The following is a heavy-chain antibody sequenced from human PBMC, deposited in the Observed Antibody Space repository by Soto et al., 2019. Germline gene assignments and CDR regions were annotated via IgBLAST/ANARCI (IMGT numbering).Heavy chain of an antibody. CDR2: ISFRGST. CDR3: ARNAFFDY. D-gene: IGHD2-2*01. Sequence: SETLSLTCSVSGDSISDDKYYWSWIRQSPGKGLEWLGYISFRGSTYYNPSLKGRLSISVEPSKNEFFLKLNSMTGADTAVYYCARNAFFDYWGQGILVTVSS. CDR1: GDSISDDKYY. J-gene: IGHJ4*02. V-gene: IGHV4-30-4*01.